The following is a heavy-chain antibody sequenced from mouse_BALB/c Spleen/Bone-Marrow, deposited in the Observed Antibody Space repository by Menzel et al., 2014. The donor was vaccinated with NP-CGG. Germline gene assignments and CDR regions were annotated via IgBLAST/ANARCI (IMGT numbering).Heavy chain of an antibody. D-gene: IGHD1-3*01. CDR1: GFSLTSYG. CDR3: ARTTLYKGYFDY. J-gene: IGHJ2*01. V-gene: IGHV2-4-1*01. Sequence: VKLLESGPGLVQPSQSLSISCTVSGFSLTSYGVHWVRQSPGKGLEWLGVIWSGGSTDYNAAFISRLSISKDNSKSQVFFKMNSLQADDTAIYYCARTTLYKGYFDYWGQGTTLTVSS. CDR2: IWSGGST.